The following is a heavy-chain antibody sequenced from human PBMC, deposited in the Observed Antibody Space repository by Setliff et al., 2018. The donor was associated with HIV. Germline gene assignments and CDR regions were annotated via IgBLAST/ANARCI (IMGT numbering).Heavy chain of an antibody. CDR3: ARVRRHSGRPGTFDI. CDR1: GFTFSDYY. CDR2: ISSSSSYT. Sequence: LRLSCAASGFTFSDYYMSWIRQAPGKGLEWVSCISSSSSYTNYADSVKGRFTISRDNAKNSLYLQMNSLRAEDTAVYYCARVRRHSGRPGTFDIWGQGTMVT. V-gene: IGHV3-11*05. D-gene: IGHD5-12*01. J-gene: IGHJ3*02.